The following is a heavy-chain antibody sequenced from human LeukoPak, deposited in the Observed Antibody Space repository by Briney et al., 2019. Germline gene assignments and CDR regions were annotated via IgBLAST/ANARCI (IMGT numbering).Heavy chain of an antibody. D-gene: IGHD3-10*01. J-gene: IGHJ5*02. CDR3: ARESNGSGSYYSWFDP. V-gene: IGHV1-46*01. CDR1: GYTFTSYY. CDR2: INPSGGST. Sequence: GASVKVSCKASGYTFTSYYMHWVRQAPGQGLEWMGIINPSGGSTSYAQKFQGRVTMTRDTSTSTVYMELSSLRSEDTAVYYCARESNGSGSYYSWFDPWGQGTLVTVSS.